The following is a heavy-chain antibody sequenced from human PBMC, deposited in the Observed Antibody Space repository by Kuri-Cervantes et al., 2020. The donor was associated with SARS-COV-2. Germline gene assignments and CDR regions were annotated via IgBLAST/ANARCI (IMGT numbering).Heavy chain of an antibody. CDR1: GFTFSSYA. CDR2: ISGTGGTT. D-gene: IGHD3-3*01. V-gene: IGHV3-23*01. Sequence: GGSLRLSCAASGFTFSSYAMSWVRQAPGKGLEWVSAISGTGGTTYYADSVKGRFTMSRDNSRNTLYLQMNSLRAEDTAVYYCARRVNYDFWSGYEGHDAFDIWGQGTMVTVSS. J-gene: IGHJ3*02. CDR3: ARRVNYDFWSGYEGHDAFDI.